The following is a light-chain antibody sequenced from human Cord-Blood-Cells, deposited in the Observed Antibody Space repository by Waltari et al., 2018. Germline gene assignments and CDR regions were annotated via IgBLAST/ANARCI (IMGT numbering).Light chain of an antibody. J-gene: IGLJ1*01. V-gene: IGLV1-44*01. Sequence: QSVLTQPPSASGTPGQRVTISCSGSSSNIGSNTVNWYQQLTGTAPKLLIYSNNQRPSGVPVRFSGSKSGTSASLAISGLQSEDEADYYCAAWDDSLNGYVFGTGTKVTVL. CDR1: SSNIGSNT. CDR3: AAWDDSLNGYV. CDR2: SNN.